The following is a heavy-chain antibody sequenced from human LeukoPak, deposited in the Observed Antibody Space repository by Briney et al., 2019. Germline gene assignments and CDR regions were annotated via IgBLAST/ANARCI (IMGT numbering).Heavy chain of an antibody. CDR3: AKDRGYSSSWSDY. CDR2: ISGSGGST. Sequence: GGSLRLSCAASGFTFSSDAMSWVRQAPGKGLEWVSAISGSGGSTYYADSVKGRFTISRDNSKNTLYLQMNSLRAEDTAVYYCAKDRGYSSSWSDYWGQGTLVTVSS. D-gene: IGHD6-13*01. J-gene: IGHJ4*02. V-gene: IGHV3-23*01. CDR1: GFTFSSDA.